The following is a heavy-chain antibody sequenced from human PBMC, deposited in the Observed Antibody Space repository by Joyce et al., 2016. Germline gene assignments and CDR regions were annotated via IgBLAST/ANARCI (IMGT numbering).Heavy chain of an antibody. CDR3: ARVSCTGDCPFDY. CDR2: IYYRGSA. CDR1: GGSISRYY. Sequence: QVQLQESGPGLVKPSETLSLTCSVSGGSISRYYWNWIRQSPGKGLEWIGYIYYRGSANYNPSLKSRVSMALDMSKSQFSLKMSSVAAADTAIYYCARVSCTGDCPFDYWGQGILVTVSS. V-gene: IGHV4-59*01. D-gene: IGHD2-8*02. J-gene: IGHJ4*02.